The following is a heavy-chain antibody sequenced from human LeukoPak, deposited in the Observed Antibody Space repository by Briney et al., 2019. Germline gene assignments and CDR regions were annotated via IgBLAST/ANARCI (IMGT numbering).Heavy chain of an antibody. D-gene: IGHD2-21*02. V-gene: IGHV3-53*01. Sequence: GGSLRLSCAASGFTVSSNYMSWVRQAPGKGLEWVSVIYSGGSTYYADSVKGRFTISRDNSKNTLYLQMNSLRAEDTAVYYCARETEVVTATSYGMDVWGQGTTVAVSS. CDR1: GFTVSSNY. J-gene: IGHJ6*02. CDR3: ARETEVVTATSYGMDV. CDR2: IYSGGST.